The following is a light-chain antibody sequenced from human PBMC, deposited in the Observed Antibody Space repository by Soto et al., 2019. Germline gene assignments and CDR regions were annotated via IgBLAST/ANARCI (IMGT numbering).Light chain of an antibody. CDR2: EVS. CDR1: SSDVGGYNY. J-gene: IGLJ1*01. CDR3: SSFTSTSTFV. Sequence: QSALTQPASVSGSPGQSIAIFCTGTSSDVGGYNYVSWYQQHPGIAPRLLISEVSNRPSGVSNRFSGSKSGNTASLTISGLQAEDEADYYCSSFTSTSTFVFGTGTKLTVL. V-gene: IGLV2-14*01.